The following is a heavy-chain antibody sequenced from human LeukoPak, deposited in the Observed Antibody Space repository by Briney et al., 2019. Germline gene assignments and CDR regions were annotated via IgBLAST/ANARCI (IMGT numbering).Heavy chain of an antibody. CDR2: IYYSGST. CDR3: ARLVAAGPYYYYYYYMDV. Sequence: PSETLSLTCTVSGGSISSSSYYWGWIRQPPGKGLEWIGSIYYSGSTYYNPSLKSRVTISVDTSKNQFSLKLSSVTAADTAVYYCARLVAAGPYYYYYYYMDVWGKGTTVTISS. J-gene: IGHJ6*03. D-gene: IGHD6-13*01. CDR1: GGSISSSSYY. V-gene: IGHV4-39*01.